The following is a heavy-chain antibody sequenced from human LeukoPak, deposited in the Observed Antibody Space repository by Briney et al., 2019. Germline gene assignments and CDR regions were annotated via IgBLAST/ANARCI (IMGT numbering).Heavy chain of an antibody. J-gene: IGHJ4*02. CDR2: IYSGGGT. CDR1: GFTVSSNY. V-gene: IGHV3-53*05. Sequence: GGSLRLSCAASGFTVSSNYMSWVRQAPGKGLEWVSVIYSGGGTDYADSVKGRFTISRDNSKNTLYLQMNSLRAEDTAVYYCARCGGGSCTDYWGQGTLVTVSS. D-gene: IGHD2-15*01. CDR3: ARCGGGSCTDY.